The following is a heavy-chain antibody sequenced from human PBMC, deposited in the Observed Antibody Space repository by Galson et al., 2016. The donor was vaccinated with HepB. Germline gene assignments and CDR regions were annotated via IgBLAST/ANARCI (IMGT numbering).Heavy chain of an antibody. CDR2: ISSSSSTI. CDR1: GFTFRRYS. D-gene: IGHD2-2*01. J-gene: IGHJ6*02. V-gene: IGHV3-48*01. CDR3: ARLNLVVVPSSISYYYSGLDV. Sequence: SLRLSCAASGFTFRRYSMNWVRQAPGKGLEWISYISSSSSTIYYADSVKGRFTIYRDNAKNSLYLQMNSLRAGDTAVYYCARLNLVVVPSSISYYYSGLDVWGQGTTVTVSS.